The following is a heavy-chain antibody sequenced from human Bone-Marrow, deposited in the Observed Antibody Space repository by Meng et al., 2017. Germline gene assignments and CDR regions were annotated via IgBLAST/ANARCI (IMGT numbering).Heavy chain of an antibody. CDR3: ARDWYRDSYYYGMDV. CDR1: GFTFDDYG. D-gene: IGHD6-13*01. CDR2: ISWNGGKI. Sequence: ESLKISCAASGFTFDDYGMGWVRQVPGKGLEWVSGISWNGGKIGYADSVKGRFTISRDNAKNKNSLYLQMNSLRAEDTALYYCARDWYRDSYYYGMDVWGQGNTVNGAS. J-gene: IGHJ6*01. V-gene: IGHV3-20*04.